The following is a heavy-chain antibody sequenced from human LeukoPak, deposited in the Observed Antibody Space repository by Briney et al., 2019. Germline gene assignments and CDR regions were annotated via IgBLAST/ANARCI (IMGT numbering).Heavy chain of an antibody. D-gene: IGHD6-13*01. V-gene: IGHV1-18*04. CDR2: ISAYNGNT. CDR3: ARGQAAAGTSYFDY. CDR1: GYTFTSYG. Sequence: GASVKVSCKASGYTFTSYGISWVRQAPGRGLEWMGWISAYNGNTNYAQKLQGRVTMTTDTSTSTAYMELRSLRSDDTAVYYCARGQAAAGTSYFDYWGQGTLVTVSS. J-gene: IGHJ4*02.